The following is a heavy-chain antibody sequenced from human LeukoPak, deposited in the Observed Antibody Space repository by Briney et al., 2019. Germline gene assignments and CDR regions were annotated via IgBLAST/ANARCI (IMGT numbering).Heavy chain of an antibody. Sequence: GGSLRLSCAASGFTFSSYAMHWVRQAPGKGLEWVAVISYDGSNKYYADSVKGRFTISRDNSKNTLYLQMNSLRAEDTAVYYCAREDVVVPAALEGNAFDIWGQGTMVTVSS. CDR2: ISYDGSNK. CDR3: AREDVVVPAALEGNAFDI. V-gene: IGHV3-30-3*01. CDR1: GFTFSSYA. J-gene: IGHJ3*02. D-gene: IGHD2-2*01.